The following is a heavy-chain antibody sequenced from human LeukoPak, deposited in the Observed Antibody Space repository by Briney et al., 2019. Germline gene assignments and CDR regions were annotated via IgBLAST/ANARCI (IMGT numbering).Heavy chain of an antibody. V-gene: IGHV4-4*07. CDR3: ARVLTMVRGSYYYYYYMDV. CDR2: IYTRGST. D-gene: IGHD3-10*01. CDR1: GGSISSYY. Sequence: PSETLSLTCTVSGGSISSYYWSWIRQPAGKGLEWIGRIYTRGSTNYNPSLKSRVTMSVDTSKNQFSLKLSSVTAADTAVYYCARVLTMVRGSYYYYYYMDVWGKGTTVTISS. J-gene: IGHJ6*03.